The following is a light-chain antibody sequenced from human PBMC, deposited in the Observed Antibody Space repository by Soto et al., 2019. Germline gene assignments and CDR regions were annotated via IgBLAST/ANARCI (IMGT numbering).Light chain of an antibody. CDR3: AAWDSGLRAGV. Sequence: QSVLTQPPSVSATPGQKVTISCSGSSSNVGSYYVSWYQQLPGTAPKLLIDDNNQRPSGIPGRFSGSKSGTSATLGITGLLTEDEADYYCAAWDSGLRAGVFGGGTKLTVL. CDR2: DNN. V-gene: IGLV1-51*01. J-gene: IGLJ2*01. CDR1: SSNVGSYY.